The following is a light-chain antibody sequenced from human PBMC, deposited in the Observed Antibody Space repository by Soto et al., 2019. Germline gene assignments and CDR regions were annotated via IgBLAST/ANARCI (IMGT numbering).Light chain of an antibody. V-gene: IGKV1-5*03. J-gene: IGKJ4*01. CDR3: QQYHSYSLT. CDR1: QSISSW. CDR2: KAS. Sequence: DIQMTQSPSTLSASVGDRVTITCRASQSISSWLAWYQQKPGKAPKLLIYKASRLEGGVPSRFSGSVSGTDFTLTISSLQPDDFATYYCQQYHSYSLTFGGGTKVDIK.